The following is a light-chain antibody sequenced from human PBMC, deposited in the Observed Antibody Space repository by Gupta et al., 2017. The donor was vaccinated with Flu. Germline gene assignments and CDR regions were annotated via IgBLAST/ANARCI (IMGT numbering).Light chain of an antibody. CDR2: CNI. V-gene: IGLV1-40*01. Sequence: TISSTGTSSNFVAGYDVHWYHQLPATAPKLLIFCNIHRPSAVPDRFFCAKSGTYASPPTTGLQAEDEADDYCQSSDTNMSGGVFGGGTKLTVL. CDR1: SSNFVAGYD. CDR3: QSSDTNMSGGV. J-gene: IGLJ3*02.